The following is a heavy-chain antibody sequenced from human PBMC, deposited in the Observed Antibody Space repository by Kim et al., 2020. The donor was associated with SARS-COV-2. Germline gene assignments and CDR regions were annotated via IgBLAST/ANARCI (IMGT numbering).Heavy chain of an antibody. V-gene: IGHV4-31*03. CDR3: AREPSGSYLSYFDY. CDR1: GGSISSGGYY. D-gene: IGHD1-26*01. Sequence: SETLSLTCTVSGGSISSGGYYWSWIRQHPGKGLEWIGYIYYSGSTYYNPSLKSRVTISVDTSKNQFSLKLSSVTAADTAVYYCAREPSGSYLSYFDYWGQGTLVTVSS. CDR2: IYYSGST. J-gene: IGHJ4*02.